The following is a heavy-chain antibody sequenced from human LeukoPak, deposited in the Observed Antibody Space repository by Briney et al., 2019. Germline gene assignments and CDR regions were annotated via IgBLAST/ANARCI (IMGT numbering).Heavy chain of an antibody. V-gene: IGHV3-23*01. Sequence: PGGSLRLSCAASGFTFSSYAMSWVRQAPGKGLEWVSSISYSGGSTYYADSVKGRFTISRDSSKNTLFLQMNSLRAEDTAVYFCARREAITIAGAPGYWGQGTLVTVSS. J-gene: IGHJ4*02. D-gene: IGHD5-24*01. CDR2: ISYSGGST. CDR3: ARREAITIAGAPGY. CDR1: GFTFSSYA.